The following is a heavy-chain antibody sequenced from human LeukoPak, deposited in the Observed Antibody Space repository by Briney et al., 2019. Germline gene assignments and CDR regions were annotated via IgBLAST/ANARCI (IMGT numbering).Heavy chain of an antibody. D-gene: IGHD1-26*01. CDR3: ARAGRARGSQLDY. CDR2: IYYSDST. Sequence: SQTLSLTCTVSGGSISSGDYYWRWIRQPPGKGLEWIGYIYYSDSTYYNLYLKSRVTISVDTSKNQFSLKLSSVTAADTAVYYCARAGRARGSQLDYWGQGTLVTVSS. V-gene: IGHV4-30-4*08. CDR1: GGSISSGDYY. J-gene: IGHJ4*02.